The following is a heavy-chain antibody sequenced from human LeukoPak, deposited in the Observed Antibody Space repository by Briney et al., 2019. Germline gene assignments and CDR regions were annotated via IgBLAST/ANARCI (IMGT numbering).Heavy chain of an antibody. CDR1: GFTFSSYA. CDR2: ISGSGGST. Sequence: GGSLRLSCAASGFTFSSYAMSWVRQAPGKGLEWVSAISGSGGSTYYADSVKGRFTISRDNSKNTLYLQMNSLRAEDTAVYYCAKDVEMILTQEPYYFDYWGQGTLVTVSS. CDR3: AKDVEMILTQEPYYFDY. J-gene: IGHJ4*02. V-gene: IGHV3-23*01. D-gene: IGHD1-14*01.